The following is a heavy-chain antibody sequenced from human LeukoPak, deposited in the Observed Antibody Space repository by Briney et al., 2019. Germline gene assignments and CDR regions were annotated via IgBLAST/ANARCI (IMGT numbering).Heavy chain of an antibody. CDR2: ISYSGANS. J-gene: IGHJ4*02. CDR3: ARDLDYLDY. CDR1: GFTFSGSA. Sequence: PGGSLRLSCAASGFTFSGSAMSWVRQAPGEGLEWVSLISYSGANSYYTDSVRGRFTISRDNSKDTLFLQMNSLRAEDTAIYYCARDLDYLDYWGQGTLVTVSS. V-gene: IGHV3-23*01.